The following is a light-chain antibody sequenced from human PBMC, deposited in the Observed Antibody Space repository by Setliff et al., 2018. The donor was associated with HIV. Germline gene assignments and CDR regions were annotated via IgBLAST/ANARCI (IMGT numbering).Light chain of an antibody. CDR1: SSDVGSYNL. V-gene: IGLV2-23*02. J-gene: IGLJ1*01. Sequence: QSALAQPASVSGSPGQSITISCTGTSSDVGSYNLVSWYQQHPGKAPKLIIFDVSRRPSGVPDRFSGSKSQNTASLTISGLQPEDEADYYCCSYVGSYSYVFGTGTKVTVL. CDR3: CSYVGSYSYV. CDR2: DVS.